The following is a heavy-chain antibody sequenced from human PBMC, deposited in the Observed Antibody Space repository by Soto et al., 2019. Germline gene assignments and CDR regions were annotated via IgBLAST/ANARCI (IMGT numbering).Heavy chain of an antibody. D-gene: IGHD3-22*01. CDR2: IYYSGST. J-gene: IGHJ4*02. CDR1: GGSVSSGGYY. V-gene: IGHV4-61*08. CDR3: ARGGSEYYYDSSGYQPLDY. Sequence: SETLSLTCTVSGGSVSSGGYYWSWIRQPPGKGLEWIGYIYYSGSTNYNPSLKSRVTISVDTSKNQFSLKLSSVTAADTAVYYCARGGSEYYYDSSGYQPLDYWGQGTLVTVSS.